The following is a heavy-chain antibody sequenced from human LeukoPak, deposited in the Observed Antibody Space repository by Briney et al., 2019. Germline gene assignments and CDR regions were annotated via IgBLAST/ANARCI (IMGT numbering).Heavy chain of an antibody. CDR2: VNPNSGHT. V-gene: IGHV1-8*03. J-gene: IGHJ4*02. Sequence: ASVKVSCKASGYTFINYDINWVRQATGQGLEWMGWVNPNSGHTGYAQKFQGRVTITRSTSINTAYMELSSLRSEDTAVYYCARVSHDSSGYSTPVDYWGQGTLVTVSS. D-gene: IGHD3-22*01. CDR1: GYTFINYD. CDR3: ARVSHDSSGYSTPVDY.